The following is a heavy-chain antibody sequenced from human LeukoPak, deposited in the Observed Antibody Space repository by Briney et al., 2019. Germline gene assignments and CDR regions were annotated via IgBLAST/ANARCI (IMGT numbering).Heavy chain of an antibody. CDR2: IYHSGSA. V-gene: IGHV4-38-2*01. J-gene: IGHJ4*02. Sequence: SETLSLTCAVSDYSISSGYYWGWIRQPPGKGMDWIGTIYHSGSAHYNPSLKSRVTISVDTSKNQFSLELSSVTAADTAVYYCASQVRWLQPMGFDYWGQGTLVTVSS. CDR3: ASQVRWLQPMGFDY. CDR1: DYSISSGYY. D-gene: IGHD5-24*01.